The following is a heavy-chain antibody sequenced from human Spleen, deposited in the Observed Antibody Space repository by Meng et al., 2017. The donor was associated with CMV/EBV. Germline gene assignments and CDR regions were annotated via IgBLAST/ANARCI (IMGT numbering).Heavy chain of an antibody. V-gene: IGHV5-51*01. D-gene: IGHD5-24*01. CDR1: GYTFTTYW. Sequence: GGSLRLSCKPSGYTFTTYWIGWVRQIPGKGLEWMGVIYPGDSDTRYSPSFQGQVTISADKSVTTAYLQWTSLKASDTAVYYCARHGYNNYFFDFWGQGTLVTVSS. CDR2: IYPGDSDT. CDR3: ARHGYNNYFFDF. J-gene: IGHJ4*02.